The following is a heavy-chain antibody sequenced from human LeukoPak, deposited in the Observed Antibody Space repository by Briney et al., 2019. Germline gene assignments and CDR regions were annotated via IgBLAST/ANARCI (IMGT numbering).Heavy chain of an antibody. CDR1: GFTFSSYA. J-gene: IGHJ6*02. CDR3: AKNYESGRGVPYAMDV. Sequence: GGSLRLSCAASGFTFSSYAMRWARQAPGKGLEWVSAIGSGSGGTTIYADSVKGRFTISRDNSKNTLYLQMTSLRGEDTAVYYCAKNYESGRGVPYAMDVRGQGTTVTVSS. CDR2: IGSGSGGTT. V-gene: IGHV3-23*01. D-gene: IGHD3-10*01.